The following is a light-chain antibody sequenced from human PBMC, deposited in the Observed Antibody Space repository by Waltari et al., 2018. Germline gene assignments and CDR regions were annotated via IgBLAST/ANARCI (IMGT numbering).Light chain of an antibody. Sequence: IVMTQPPATLSVSPGERATLSCRASQSVNNFLAWYQKKPGQAPRLLIYGASTRATGIPARFSGSGSGTVFTLTISSLHSEDFAVYYCQHYNNWPPMYTFGQGTKLEIK. CDR3: QHYNNWPPMYT. J-gene: IGKJ2*01. CDR1: QSVNNF. V-gene: IGKV3-15*01. CDR2: GAS.